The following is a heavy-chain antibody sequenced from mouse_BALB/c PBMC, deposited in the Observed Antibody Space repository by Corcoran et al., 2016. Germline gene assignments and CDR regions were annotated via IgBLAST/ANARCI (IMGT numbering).Heavy chain of an antibody. V-gene: IGHV14-3*02. Sequence: EVQLQQSGAELVKPGASVKLSCTASGFNIKDTSMHWVKQRPEQGLEWIGRIDPANGNTKYDPKFQGKATITADTSSNTAYLQLSSLTSEDTAVYYCARSWVRFAYWGQGTLVTVSA. CDR2: IDPANGNT. CDR1: GFNIKDTS. CDR3: ARSWVRFAY. J-gene: IGHJ3*01.